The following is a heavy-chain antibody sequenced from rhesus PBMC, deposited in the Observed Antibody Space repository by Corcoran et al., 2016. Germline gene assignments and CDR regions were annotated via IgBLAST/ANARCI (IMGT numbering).Heavy chain of an antibody. CDR1: GIDFSSYW. CDR2: INPDRRTI. CDR3: ARQGYYGLFAY. D-gene: IGHD4-29*01. J-gene: IGHJ3*01. V-gene: IGHV3S42*01. Sequence: EVKLLQSGGGLVQPGGSLKLPCAASGIDFSSYWMSGVRRSPGKGLEWIGEINPDRRTINSSPSLKDKFIISRDNAKNTLYLQMSKVRSEDTALYYCARQGYYGLFAYWGQGTLVTVSA.